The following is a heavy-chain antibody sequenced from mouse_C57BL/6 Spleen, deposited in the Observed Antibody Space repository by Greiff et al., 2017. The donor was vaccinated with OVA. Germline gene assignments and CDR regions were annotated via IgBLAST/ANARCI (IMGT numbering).Heavy chain of an antibody. Sequence: VKLQQPGAELVKPGASVKLSCKASGYTFTSYWMHWVKQRPGRGLEWIGRIDPNSGGTKYNEKFKSKATLTVDKPSSTAYMQLSSLTSEDSAVYYCALLWDYYAMDYWGQGTSVTVSS. CDR2: IDPNSGGT. CDR1: GYTFTSYW. CDR3: ALLWDYYAMDY. J-gene: IGHJ4*01. D-gene: IGHD2-1*01. V-gene: IGHV1-72*01.